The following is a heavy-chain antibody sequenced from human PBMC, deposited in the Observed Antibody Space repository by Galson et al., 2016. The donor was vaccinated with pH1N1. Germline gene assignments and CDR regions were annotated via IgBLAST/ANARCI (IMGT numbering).Heavy chain of an antibody. CDR3: TKDLGRLHDC. CDR1: GYTFTRYY. V-gene: IGHV1-46*01. Sequence: SVKVSCKASGYTFTRYYFHWVRQAPGQGLEWIGVIDPSNGGTTYAQKFQARVTMTRDTSTSTVYMDLSSLKAEDTAVYYCTKDLGRLHDCWGQGTLVTVSS. CDR2: IDPSNGGT. J-gene: IGHJ4*02. D-gene: IGHD1-26*01.